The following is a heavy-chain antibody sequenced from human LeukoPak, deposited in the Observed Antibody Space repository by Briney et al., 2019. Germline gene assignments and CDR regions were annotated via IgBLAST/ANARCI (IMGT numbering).Heavy chain of an antibody. V-gene: IGHV4-39*07. J-gene: IGHJ5*02. Sequence: SETLSLTCTVSGGSISRSTYYWGWIRQPPGKGLEWIGNIYYTGSTYYNPSLKSRVTISVDTSKNQFSLKLSSVTAADTAVYYCARDENGYVWGSFRAWGQGTLVTVSS. D-gene: IGHD3-16*02. CDR2: IYYTGST. CDR3: ARDENGYVWGSFRA. CDR1: GGSISRSTYY.